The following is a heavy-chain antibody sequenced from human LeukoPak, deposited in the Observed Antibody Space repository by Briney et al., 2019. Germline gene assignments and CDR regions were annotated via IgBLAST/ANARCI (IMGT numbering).Heavy chain of an antibody. CDR2: ISSSSSYI. D-gene: IGHD3-22*01. V-gene: IGHV3-21*01. CDR3: ARGDYDSSGYYFRRPLDY. CDR1: GFTFSSYS. Sequence: GGSLRLSCAASGFTFSSYSMNWVRQATGKGLEWVSSISSSSSYIYYADSVKGRFTISRDNAKNSLYLQMNSLRAEDTAVYYCARGDYDSSGYYFRRPLDYWGQGTLVTVSS. J-gene: IGHJ4*02.